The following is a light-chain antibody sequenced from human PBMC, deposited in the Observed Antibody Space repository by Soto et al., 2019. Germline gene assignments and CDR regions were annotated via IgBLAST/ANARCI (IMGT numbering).Light chain of an antibody. CDR1: SSNIGAGSD. V-gene: IGLV1-40*01. CDR2: GNS. J-gene: IGLJ1*01. Sequence: QSVLTQPPSVSGAPGQRVTISCIGSSSNIGAGSDVHWYQQLPGTAPKVLIYGNSHRPSGVPDRFSGSKSGTSASLAITGLQAEDEADYYCQSYDRTLSGFYVFGTGTKLTVL. CDR3: QSYDRTLSGFYV.